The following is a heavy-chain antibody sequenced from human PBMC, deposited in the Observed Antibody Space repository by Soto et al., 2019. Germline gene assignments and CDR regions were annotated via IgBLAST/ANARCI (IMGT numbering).Heavy chain of an antibody. J-gene: IGHJ4*02. CDR2: IWYDENNN. D-gene: IGHD1-26*01. CDR1: GFSFNRFV. CDR3: ARGSRAWGAFDN. V-gene: IGHV3-33*01. Sequence: QVQLVESGGGVVQPGRSLRLSCAASGFSFNRFVMHWVRQAPGKGLEGVATIWYDENNNKYVDSVNGRFTIPRDNSRRTLSLQLHSPRAEDTAVYYWARGSRAWGAFDNWGQGTLVTVSA.